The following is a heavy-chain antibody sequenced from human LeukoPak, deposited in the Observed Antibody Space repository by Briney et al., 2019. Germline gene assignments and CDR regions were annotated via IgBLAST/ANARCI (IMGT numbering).Heavy chain of an antibody. CDR2: ISSSSSYI. D-gene: IGHD6-19*01. V-gene: IGHV3-21*01. CDR3: ARVDRQWGYFDY. J-gene: IGHJ4*02. CDR1: GFTFSSYS. Sequence: GGSLRLSCAASGFTFSSYSMNWVRQAPGKGLEWVSSISSSSSYIYYADSVKGRFTISRDNAKNSLYLQMNSLRAEDTAVYYCARVDRQWGYFDYWGQGTLVPSPQ.